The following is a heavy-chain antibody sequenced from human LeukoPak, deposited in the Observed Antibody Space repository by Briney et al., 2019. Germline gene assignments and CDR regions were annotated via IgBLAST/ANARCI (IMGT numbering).Heavy chain of an antibody. CDR1: GFTFSSYG. D-gene: IGHD3-22*01. Sequence: GGSLRLSCATSGFTFSSYGMHWVRQAPGKGLEWVAFIRYDGSNKYYADSVKGRFTISRDNSKNTLYLQMNSLRAEDTAVYYCAKDFYDSSNLDYWGQGTLVTVSS. J-gene: IGHJ4*02. CDR3: AKDFYDSSNLDY. CDR2: IRYDGSNK. V-gene: IGHV3-30*02.